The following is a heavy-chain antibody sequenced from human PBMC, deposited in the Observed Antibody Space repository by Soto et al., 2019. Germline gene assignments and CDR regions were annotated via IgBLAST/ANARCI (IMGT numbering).Heavy chain of an antibody. CDR1: GDSISSGGYY. J-gene: IGHJ4*02. CDR2: IYYSGST. V-gene: IGHV4-31*03. Sequence: QVQLQESGPGLVKPSQTLSLTCTVSGDSISSGGYYWSWIRQHPGKGLEWIGYIYYSGSTFYNPALKGRVIISVATSNDQYPLKLSSVTAADTAVDYCARGRGTVTDNWGQGTLVTVSS. D-gene: IGHD4-17*01. CDR3: ARGRGTVTDN.